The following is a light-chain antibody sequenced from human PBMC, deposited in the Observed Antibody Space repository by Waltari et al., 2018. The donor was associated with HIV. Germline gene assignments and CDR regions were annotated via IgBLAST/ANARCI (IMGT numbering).Light chain of an antibody. CDR1: SSDVGGYSY. J-gene: IGLJ1*01. CDR2: EVS. Sequence: QSALTQPPSASGSPGQSVTISCTGTSSDVGGYSYVSWYQQHPGKAPKLMIYEVSERPSGVHDRFFGSKSGNTASLTVSGLQAEDEAEYFCSSYAGGNNYVFGTGTKVTVL. CDR3: SSYAGGNNYV. V-gene: IGLV2-8*01.